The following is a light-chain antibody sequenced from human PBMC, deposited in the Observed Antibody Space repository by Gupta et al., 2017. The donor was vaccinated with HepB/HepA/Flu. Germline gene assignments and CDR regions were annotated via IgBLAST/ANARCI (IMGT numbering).Light chain of an antibody. V-gene: IGKV3-11*01. CDR2: ATS. Sequence: EMVLTQSPATLSLSPGERATLSCRASQSVRSYLVWYQQKPGQAPRLLIYATSNRATDSPARFSGSGSATDFTLTISSLEPEDFAVYYCQQRSSWPLTFGGGTKVEIK. CDR1: QSVRSY. CDR3: QQRSSWPLT. J-gene: IGKJ4*01.